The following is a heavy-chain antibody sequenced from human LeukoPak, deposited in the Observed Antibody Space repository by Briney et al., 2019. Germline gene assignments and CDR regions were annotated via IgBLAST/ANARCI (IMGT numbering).Heavy chain of an antibody. CDR2: INPNTGDT. CDR3: ARDHVGDDAFDI. D-gene: IGHD1-26*01. J-gene: IGHJ3*02. V-gene: IGHV1-2*02. Sequence: VASVKVSCKASGYTFNVYYIHWVRQAPGRGLEWMGWINPNTGDTNYAQKFQGRVTMTRDTPITTAYMELSGLRSDDTAVYYRARDHVGDDAFDIWGQGTMVTVSS. CDR1: GYTFNVYY.